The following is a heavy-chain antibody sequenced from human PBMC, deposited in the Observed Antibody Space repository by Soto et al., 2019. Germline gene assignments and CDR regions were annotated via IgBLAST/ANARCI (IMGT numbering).Heavy chain of an antibody. J-gene: IGHJ4*02. CDR2: LSGDGTGT. D-gene: IGHD2-15*01. Sequence: EVELVETGGGLVQPGGSLRLSCVASGFTLGSYWMHWVRQAPGKGLVWVARLSGDGTGTRYADFVKGRFTISGDNAKNTLFLDMNRLRVHDTAVYYCARGGSGGSFDQWGRGTLVTVSS. CDR3: ARGGSGGSFDQ. CDR1: GFTLGSYW. V-gene: IGHV3-74*01.